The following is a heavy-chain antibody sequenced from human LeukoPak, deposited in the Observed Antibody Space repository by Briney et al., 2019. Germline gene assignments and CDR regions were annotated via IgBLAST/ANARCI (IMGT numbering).Heavy chain of an antibody. CDR3: ARATPGDYAHFDY. J-gene: IGHJ4*02. CDR1: GGSISSYY. D-gene: IGHD4-17*01. V-gene: IGHV4-59*01. Sequence: SETLSLTCTVSGGSISSYYWSWIRQPPGKGLEWIGYIYYSGSTNYNPSLKSRVTISVDTSKNQFSLKLSSVTAADTAVYYCARATPGDYAHFDYWGQGTLVTVSS. CDR2: IYYSGST.